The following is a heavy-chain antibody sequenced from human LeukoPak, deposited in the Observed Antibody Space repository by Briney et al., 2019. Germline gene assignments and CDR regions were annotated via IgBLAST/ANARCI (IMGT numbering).Heavy chain of an antibody. CDR3: ARGSTYYDSSGQVPFDY. Sequence: PGGSLRLSCAASGFTFSSYSMNWVRQAPGKGLEWGSYISGSSSTIYYADSVKGRFTTSRDNGKNALYLQMNSLRAEDTAVYYCARGSTYYDSSGQVPFDYWGQGTLVTVSS. D-gene: IGHD3-22*01. CDR1: GFTFSSYS. J-gene: IGHJ4*02. CDR2: ISGSSSTI. V-gene: IGHV3-48*01.